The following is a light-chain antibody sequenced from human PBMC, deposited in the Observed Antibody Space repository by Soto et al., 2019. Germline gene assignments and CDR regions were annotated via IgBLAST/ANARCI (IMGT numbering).Light chain of an antibody. J-gene: IGLJ2*01. Sequence: QSALTQPPSVTGAPGQRVTISCTGSHSDIGAGYGVHWYQQFPHSAPKLLIYDTTNRPSGVPDRFSGSGSGTSASLAITGLQAEDEADYYCQSFDSSRIGLLFGGGTKLTVL. V-gene: IGLV1-40*01. CDR1: HSDIGAGYG. CDR3: QSFDSSRIGLL. CDR2: DTT.